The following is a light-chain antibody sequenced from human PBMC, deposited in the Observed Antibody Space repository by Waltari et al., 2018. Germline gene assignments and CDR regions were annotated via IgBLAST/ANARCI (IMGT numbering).Light chain of an antibody. J-gene: IGLJ1*01. Sequence: QSALTQPASVSGTPGQSITLSCPGTTSHVWNYDLVSWYQQHPGKAPKLLICEVNKRPSGVSSRFSGSKSGNTASLTISGLQAEDEADYYCCLYAGRGTYVFGSGTKVTVL. CDR3: CLYAGRGTYV. CDR1: TSHVWNYDL. V-gene: IGLV2-23*02. CDR2: EVN.